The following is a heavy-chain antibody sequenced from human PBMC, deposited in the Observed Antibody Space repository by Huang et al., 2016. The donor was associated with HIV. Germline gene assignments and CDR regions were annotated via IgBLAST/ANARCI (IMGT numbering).Heavy chain of an antibody. CDR2: INHNGKI. CDR3: ARGFNYYASDNLGVYYFDS. Sequence: QVQLKQWGAGLLKPSETLSLTCAVYGGAFRGSSWTWIRQFPDKVLEWIVVINHNGKILYNPSLSARVTISTDTSKNHFSLHLTSVTAADTALYYCARGFNYYASDNLGVYYFDSWGLGTLVTVSP. D-gene: IGHD3-10*01. CDR1: GGAFRGSS. V-gene: IGHV4-34*02. J-gene: IGHJ4*02.